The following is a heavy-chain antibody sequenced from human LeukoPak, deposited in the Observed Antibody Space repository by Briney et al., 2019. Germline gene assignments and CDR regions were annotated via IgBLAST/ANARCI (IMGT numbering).Heavy chain of an antibody. CDR1: GGSISSGDYY. V-gene: IGHV4-30-4*08. Sequence: SQTLSLTCTVSGGSISSGDYYWSWIPPPPGQGLDWIVDVYYGGSTYYDPSLNRRITISENTAKNQFSLKHSPVPDATTASYFCARGVGDIVVVPEFDPWGQGTLVTVSS. CDR2: VYYGGST. CDR3: ARGVGDIVVVPEFDP. J-gene: IGHJ5*02. D-gene: IGHD2-2*01.